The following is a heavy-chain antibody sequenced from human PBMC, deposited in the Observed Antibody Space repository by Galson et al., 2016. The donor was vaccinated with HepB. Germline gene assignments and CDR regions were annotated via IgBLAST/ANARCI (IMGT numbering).Heavy chain of an antibody. CDR3: AKRMSYSYYYAMDI. CDR1: GFTFSSYA. J-gene: IGHJ6*02. Sequence: SLRLSCAASGFTFSSYAMHWARQAPGKGLEWVSDISDNTAGTKYADSVKGRFTISRDNSKNTVYLQMNSLRGEDTALYYCAKRMSYSYYYAMDIWGQGTTVTVSS. CDR2: ISDNTAGT. D-gene: IGHD2-15*01. V-gene: IGHV3-23*01.